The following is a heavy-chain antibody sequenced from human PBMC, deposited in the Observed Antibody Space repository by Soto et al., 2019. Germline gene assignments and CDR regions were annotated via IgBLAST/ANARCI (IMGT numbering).Heavy chain of an antibody. CDR2: IYYSGST. D-gene: IGHD1-1*01. V-gene: IGHV4-59*01. J-gene: IGHJ6*03. Sequence: SETLSLTCTVSGGSISSYYWSWIRQPPGKGLEWIGYIYYSGSTNYNPSLKSRVTISVDTSKNQFSLKLSSVTAADTAVYYCARGPAGTHYYYYYYMDVWGKGTTVTVSS. CDR3: ARGPAGTHYYYYYYMDV. CDR1: GGSISSYY.